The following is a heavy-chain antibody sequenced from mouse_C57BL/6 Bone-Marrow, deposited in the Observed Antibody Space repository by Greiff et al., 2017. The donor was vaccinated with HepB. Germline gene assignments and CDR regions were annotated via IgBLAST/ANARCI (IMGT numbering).Heavy chain of an antibody. CDR1: GYTFTDYN. CDR3: ARNGLGSPFAY. Sequence: VQLQQSGPELVKPGASVKIPCKASGYTFTDYNMDWVKQSHGKSLEWIGDINPNNGGTIYNQKFKGKATLTVDKSSSTAYMELRSLTSEDTAVYYCARNGLGSPFAYWGQGTLVTVSA. D-gene: IGHD1-1*01. V-gene: IGHV1-18*01. CDR2: INPNNGGT. J-gene: IGHJ3*01.